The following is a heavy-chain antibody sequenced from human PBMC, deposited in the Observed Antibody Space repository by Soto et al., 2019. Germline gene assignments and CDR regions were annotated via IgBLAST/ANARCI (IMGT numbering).Heavy chain of an antibody. CDR2: ISSSSSYI. Sequence: EVQLVESGGGLVKPGGSLRLSCAASGFTFSSYSMNWVRQAPGKGLEWVSSISSSSSYIYYADSVKGRFTISRDNAKNSLYLQMNSLRAEDTAVYYCARDRGQTVTPTAFYIWGQGTMVTVSS. V-gene: IGHV3-21*01. D-gene: IGHD4-17*01. J-gene: IGHJ3*02. CDR1: GFTFSSYS. CDR3: ARDRGQTVTPTAFYI.